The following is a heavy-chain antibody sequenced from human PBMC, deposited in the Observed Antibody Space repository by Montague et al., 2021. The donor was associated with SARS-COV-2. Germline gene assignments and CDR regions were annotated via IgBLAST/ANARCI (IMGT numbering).Heavy chain of an antibody. Sequence: SETLSLTCAVSGDSISSRSWWSWVRQSPGKGLEWIADVYHTGSTNYNASLASRVSLSVDKSNNQFSLKLTSVTAADTAVYFCARGVACEYWDDGKIRDFSCFDPWGQGILVTVSS. V-gene: IGHV4-4*02. CDR2: VYHTGST. D-gene: IGHD1-1*01. CDR3: ARGVACEYWDDGKIRDFSCFDP. CDR1: GDSISSRSW. J-gene: IGHJ5*02.